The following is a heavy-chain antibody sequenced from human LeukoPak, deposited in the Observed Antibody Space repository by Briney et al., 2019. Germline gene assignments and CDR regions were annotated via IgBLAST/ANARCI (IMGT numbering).Heavy chain of an antibody. V-gene: IGHV3-21*01. CDR3: ARAVWDSSGHLFDY. CDR2: ISSSSSYI. J-gene: IGHJ4*02. D-gene: IGHD3-22*01. CDR1: GFTFNSYS. Sequence: GGSLRLSCAASGFTFNSYSMNWVRQAPGKGLEWVSCISSSSSYIYYADSVKGRFTIYRDNAKKSLYLQLNSLRAEDTAVYYCARAVWDSSGHLFDYWGQGTLVTVSS.